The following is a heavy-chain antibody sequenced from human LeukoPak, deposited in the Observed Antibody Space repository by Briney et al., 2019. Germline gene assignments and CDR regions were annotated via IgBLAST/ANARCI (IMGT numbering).Heavy chain of an antibody. CDR3: AKPIAARQPYFDY. V-gene: IGHV3-30*18. CDR2: ISYDGSNK. D-gene: IGHD6-6*01. CDR1: GFTFSSYG. Sequence: PGRSLRLSCAASGFTFSSYGMHWVRQAPGKGLEWVAVISYDGSNKYYADSVKGRFTISRDNSKNTLYLQINSLRAEDTAVYYCAKPIAARQPYFDYWGQGTLVTVSS. J-gene: IGHJ4*02.